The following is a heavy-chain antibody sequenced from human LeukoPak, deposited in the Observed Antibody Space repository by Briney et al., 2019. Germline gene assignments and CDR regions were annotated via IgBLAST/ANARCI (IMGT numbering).Heavy chain of an antibody. D-gene: IGHD3-22*01. J-gene: IGHJ4*02. CDR1: GFTFSSYW. CDR2: INSDGSST. Sequence: GGSLRLSCAASGFTFSSYWMDWVRQAPGKGLVWVSRINSDGSSTSYADSVKGRFTISRDNAKNTLYLQMNSLRAEDTAVYYCARDLRYYYDSSGPSGFDYWGQGTLVTVSS. CDR3: ARDLRYYYDSSGPSGFDY. V-gene: IGHV3-74*01.